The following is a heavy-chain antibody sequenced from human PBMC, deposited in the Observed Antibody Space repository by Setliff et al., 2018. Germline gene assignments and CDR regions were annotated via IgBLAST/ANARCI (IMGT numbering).Heavy chain of an antibody. CDR1: GITFKNAW. J-gene: IGHJ5*01. CDR2: IKSSIEGATS. CDR3: AAGPRDSRNYLTWLGS. D-gene: IGHD3-22*01. Sequence: GGSLRLSCSVSGITFKNAWMTWVRQAPGKGPQWVGRIKSSIEGATSDYGAPARGRFTISRDDSKQMIFLQMHNLKTEDTGFYYCAAGPRDSRNYLTWLGSWGQGTLVTVSS. V-gene: IGHV3-15*01.